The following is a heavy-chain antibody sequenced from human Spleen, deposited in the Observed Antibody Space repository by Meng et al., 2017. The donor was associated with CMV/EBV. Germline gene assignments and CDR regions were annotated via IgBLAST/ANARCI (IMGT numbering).Heavy chain of an antibody. CDR2: IYWDDDK. J-gene: IGHJ4*02. Sequence: QVPLTESVPTLVNPTPALTLTCTFSGFSLSTSGVGVGWILQPPGKALEWLALIYWDDDKRYSSSLKSRLTISKDTSKNQVVLTKTNMDPVETATYYCAHREYQLIWNYWGQGTLVTVSS. CDR3: AHREYQLIWNY. D-gene: IGHD6-6*01. V-gene: IGHV2-5*02. CDR1: GFSLSTSGVG.